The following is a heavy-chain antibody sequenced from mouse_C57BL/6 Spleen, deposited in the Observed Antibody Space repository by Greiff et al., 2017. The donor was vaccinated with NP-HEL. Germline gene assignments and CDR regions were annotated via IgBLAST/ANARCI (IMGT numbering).Heavy chain of an antibody. CDR1: GYAFSSSW. CDR3: ANWDEAWFAC. Sequence: VQLQQSGPELVKPGASVKISCKASGYAFSSSWMNWVKQRPGQGLEWIGRIYPGDGDTNYNGKFKGKATLTADKSSSTAYMQLSSLTSEDSAVYFCANWDEAWFACWGQGTLVTVSA. V-gene: IGHV1-82*01. J-gene: IGHJ3*01. CDR2: IYPGDGDT. D-gene: IGHD4-1*01.